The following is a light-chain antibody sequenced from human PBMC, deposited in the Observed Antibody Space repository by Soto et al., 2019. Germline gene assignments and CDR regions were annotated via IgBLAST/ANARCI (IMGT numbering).Light chain of an antibody. CDR1: SSDIGAYDY. V-gene: IGLV2-14*03. Sequence: QSALTRPASVSGSPGQSIAISCTGTSSDIGAYDYVSWYQQHPDRAPKLMIYEVSNRPSGVSNRFSGSKSVNTATLTISGLQAEEEADYYCSSHTSSNTRIFGTG. CDR3: SSHTSSNTRI. CDR2: EVS. J-gene: IGLJ1*01.